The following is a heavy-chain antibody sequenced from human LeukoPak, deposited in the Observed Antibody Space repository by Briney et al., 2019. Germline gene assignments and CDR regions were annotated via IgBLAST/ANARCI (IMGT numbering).Heavy chain of an antibody. CDR2: ISSSGSTI. Sequence: GGSLRLSCAASGFTFSDYYMSWIRQAPGKGLEWVSYISSSGSTIYYADSVKGRSTISRDNAKNSLYLQMNSLRAEDTAVYYCASHVGATIGDAFGIWGQGTMVTVSS. D-gene: IGHD1-26*01. V-gene: IGHV3-11*01. CDR1: GFTFSDYY. J-gene: IGHJ3*02. CDR3: ASHVGATIGDAFGI.